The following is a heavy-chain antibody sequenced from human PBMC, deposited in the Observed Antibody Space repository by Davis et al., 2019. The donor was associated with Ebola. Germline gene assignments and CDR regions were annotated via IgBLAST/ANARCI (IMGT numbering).Heavy chain of an antibody. CDR1: GYIFSNND. CDR3: ARPIEKRCSPGCFDL. J-gene: IGHJ2*01. Sequence: AASVQVSCKASGYIFSNNDINWVRQATGQGLEWMGWMNPDSGNTGYASKFQGRVTMTRNNSITTAYMELSSLRSEDTAVYYCARPIEKRCSPGCFDLWGRGTLVTVSS. V-gene: IGHV1-8*02. CDR2: MNPDSGNT. D-gene: IGHD4/OR15-4a*01.